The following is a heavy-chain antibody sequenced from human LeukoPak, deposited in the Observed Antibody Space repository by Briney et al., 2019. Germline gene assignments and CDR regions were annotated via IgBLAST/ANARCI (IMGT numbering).Heavy chain of an antibody. D-gene: IGHD3-9*01. Sequence: GRSLRLSRAASGFTFSSYAIHWVHQAPGKGLEWVAVTSYDGGNKYYADSVKGRFTISRENSKNTLYLEMNSLRAEDTAVYYCARGGYFDILTGYYQTQYYYPMDVWGRGTTVTVSS. CDR2: TSYDGGNK. CDR3: ARGGYFDILTGYYQTQYYYPMDV. J-gene: IGHJ6*02. CDR1: GFTFSSYA. V-gene: IGHV3-30*04.